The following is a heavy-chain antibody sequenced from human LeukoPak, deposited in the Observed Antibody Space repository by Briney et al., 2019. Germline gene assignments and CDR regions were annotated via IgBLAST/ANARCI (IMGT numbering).Heavy chain of an antibody. CDR1: GASVSSYY. V-gene: IGHV4-4*07. J-gene: IGHJ3*02. D-gene: IGHD2-21*02. CDR3: TRDNGGDWYAFDI. Sequence: PSETLSLTCSVSGASVSSYYWSWIRQPAGKGLEWIGRIYTSGSTNYNPSLKIRVTMSVDTSKNQFSLKLTSVNAADTALYYCTRDNGGDWYAFDIWGQGTVVTVSS. CDR2: IYTSGST.